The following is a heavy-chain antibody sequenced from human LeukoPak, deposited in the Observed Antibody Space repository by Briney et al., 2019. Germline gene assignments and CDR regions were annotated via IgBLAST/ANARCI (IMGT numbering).Heavy chain of an antibody. D-gene: IGHD3-22*01. CDR2: ISSSSSYI. J-gene: IGHJ4*02. V-gene: IGHV3-21*01. Sequence: GGSLRLSCAASGFTFSSYSMNWVRQAPGKGLEWVSSISSSSSYIYYADSVKGRFTISRDNAKNSLYLQMNSLRAEDTAVYYCARDRARSYYYDSSGYYSPFDYWGQGTLVTVSS. CDR3: ARDRARSYYYDSSGYYSPFDY. CDR1: GFTFSSYS.